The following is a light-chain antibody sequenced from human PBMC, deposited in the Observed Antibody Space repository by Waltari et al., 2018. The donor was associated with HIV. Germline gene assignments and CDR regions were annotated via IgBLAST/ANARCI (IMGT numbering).Light chain of an antibody. V-gene: IGKV3-11*01. Sequence: ELVLTQSPATLSLSPGQRATLSCRASPRVSTYLAWYQQKLGQSPRLLIYDASNSATGIPARFSVSGSETDCTLTISSLEPEDFAVDYGQQRSNWPPFTFGPGTKVDIK. CDR3: QQRSNWPPFT. CDR1: PRVSTY. CDR2: DAS. J-gene: IGKJ3*01.